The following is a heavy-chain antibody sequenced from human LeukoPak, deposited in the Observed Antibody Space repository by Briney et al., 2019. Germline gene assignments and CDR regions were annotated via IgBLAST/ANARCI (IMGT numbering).Heavy chain of an antibody. D-gene: IGHD6-6*01. CDR2: IHYSGST. V-gene: IGHV4-39*07. J-gene: IGHJ4*02. CDR1: GGSISSSSYY. Sequence: SETLSLTCTVSGGSISSSSYYWGWIRQPPGEGLEWIGSIHYSGSTYYNPSLKSRVTISVDTSKNQFSLKLSSVTAADTAVYYCARGRGIAARPIGHWGQGTLVTVSS. CDR3: ARGRGIAARPIGH.